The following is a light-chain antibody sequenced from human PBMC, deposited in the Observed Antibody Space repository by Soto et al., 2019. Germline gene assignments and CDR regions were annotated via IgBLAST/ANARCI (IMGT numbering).Light chain of an antibody. CDR1: QSVSSN. J-gene: IGKJ3*01. CDR2: GAS. Sequence: EIVMTQSAAILSVSPGERATLSCRASQSVSSNLAWYQQKPGQAPRLLIYGASTRATGIPARFSGSGSGTEFTLTISSLQSEDFAVYYCQQYNNWPPFTFGPGTKVDIK. V-gene: IGKV3-15*01. CDR3: QQYNNWPPFT.